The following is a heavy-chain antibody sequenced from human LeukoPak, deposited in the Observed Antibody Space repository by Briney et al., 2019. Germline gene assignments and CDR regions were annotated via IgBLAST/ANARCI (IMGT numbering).Heavy chain of an antibody. CDR2: IDVTGKKI. V-gene: IGHV3-11*04. Sequence: GGSLRLSCAASGFTFSDYSMSWVRQAPGKGPEWIAYIDVTGKKIRYADSVKGRFTISRDNANSSVYLQMNSLRVDDTAVYYCARENYVRGYDYWGQGTLVTVSS. CDR3: ARENYVRGYDY. J-gene: IGHJ4*02. CDR1: GFTFSDYS. D-gene: IGHD3-16*01.